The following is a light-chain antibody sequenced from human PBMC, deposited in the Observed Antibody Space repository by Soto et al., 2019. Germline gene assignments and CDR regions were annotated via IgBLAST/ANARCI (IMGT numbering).Light chain of an antibody. CDR3: SSYTARGTRV. CDR2: EVG. CDR1: SIDVGAYNY. Sequence: QSALTQFASVSWSPGQSITISCTGTSIDVGAYNYVSWYQQHPDKAPKLLIYEVGNRPSGVSFRFSGSKSGNTASLTISGLQAEDEADYYCSSYTARGTRVFGTGTKLTVL. J-gene: IGLJ1*01. V-gene: IGLV2-14*01.